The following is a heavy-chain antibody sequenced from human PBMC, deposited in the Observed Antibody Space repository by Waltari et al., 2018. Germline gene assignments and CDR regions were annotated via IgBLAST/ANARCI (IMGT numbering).Heavy chain of an antibody. CDR2: IYYSGTT. V-gene: IGHV4-59*08. CDR3: ARGMSSVWYGPFDY. CDR1: GGSINNYY. J-gene: IGHJ4*02. D-gene: IGHD6-19*01. Sequence: QVQLQESGPGLVKPSETLSLTCTVSGGSINNYYWSWIRQPPGKGLEWIGYIYYSGTTIDNPSLESRVTMSADTSKNQFSLKLSSVTAADTAVYYCARGMSSVWYGPFDYWGQGTLVTVSS.